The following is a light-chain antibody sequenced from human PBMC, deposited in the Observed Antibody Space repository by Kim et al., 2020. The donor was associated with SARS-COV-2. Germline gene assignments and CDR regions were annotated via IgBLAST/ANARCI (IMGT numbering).Light chain of an antibody. CDR2: GNT. J-gene: IGLJ3*02. CDR3: QSYDSSLRGGV. CDR1: SSNIGAGYD. V-gene: IGLV1-40*01. Sequence: RVNISCTGTSSNIGAGYDVHWYQQLPGTAPKLLIYGNTNRPSGVPDRFSGSKSGTSASLAITGLQAEDEADYHCQSYDSSLRGGVFGGGTQLTVL.